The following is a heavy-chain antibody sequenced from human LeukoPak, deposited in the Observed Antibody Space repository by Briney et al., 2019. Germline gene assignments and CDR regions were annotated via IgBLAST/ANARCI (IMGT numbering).Heavy chain of an antibody. J-gene: IGHJ5*02. D-gene: IGHD2-15*01. CDR2: IYYSGCT. CDR3: ARPYCSGGSCYSNWFDP. V-gene: IGHV4-39*07. Sequence: SETLSLTCTVSGGSISSSSYYWGWIRQPPGKGLEWIGSIYYSGCTYYNPSLKSRVTISVDTSKNQFSLKLSSVTAADTAVYYCARPYCSGGSCYSNWFDPWGQGTLVTVSS. CDR1: GGSISSSSYY.